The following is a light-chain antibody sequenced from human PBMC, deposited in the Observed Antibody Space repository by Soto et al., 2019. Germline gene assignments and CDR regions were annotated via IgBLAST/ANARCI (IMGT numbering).Light chain of an antibody. CDR1: TSNIGSKT. CDR2: RNS. Sequence: QSELTQPPSASGTPGQRVTISCSGGTSNIGSKTVNWYQLLPGTAPRLLIYRNSQRPSGVPDRFSGSKSGTSASLAISGLQSDDEADYYCAAWDDSLNGWVFGGGTKLTVL. CDR3: AAWDDSLNGWV. J-gene: IGLJ3*02. V-gene: IGLV1-44*01.